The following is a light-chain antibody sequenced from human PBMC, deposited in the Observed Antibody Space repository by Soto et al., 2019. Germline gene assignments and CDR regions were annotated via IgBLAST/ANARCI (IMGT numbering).Light chain of an antibody. CDR2: IAS. J-gene: IGKJ5*01. Sequence: DIQMTQSPSFLSASVADRVTITCRASQGIRNYLAWYQQKPGRAPKLLMYIASTLQTGVPSRFSGSQSGTEFTLTISSLQPEDFATYYCQQVNNYPITFGQGTRLEIK. CDR3: QQVNNYPIT. V-gene: IGKV1-9*01. CDR1: QGIRNY.